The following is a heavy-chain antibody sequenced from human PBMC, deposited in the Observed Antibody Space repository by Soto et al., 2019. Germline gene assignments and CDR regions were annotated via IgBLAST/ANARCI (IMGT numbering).Heavy chain of an antibody. D-gene: IGHD6-19*01. CDR2: ISYDGSNK. CDR3: AREQGYSRGWARFGGDY. CDR1: GFTFSSYA. Sequence: QVQLVESGGGVVQPGRSLRLSCAASGFTFSSYAMHWVRQAPGKGLEWVAVISYDGSNKYYADSVKGRFTISRHNSKNTLYLQMNSLRAEDTAVYYCAREQGYSRGWARFGGDYWGQGTLVTVSS. J-gene: IGHJ4*02. V-gene: IGHV3-30-3*01.